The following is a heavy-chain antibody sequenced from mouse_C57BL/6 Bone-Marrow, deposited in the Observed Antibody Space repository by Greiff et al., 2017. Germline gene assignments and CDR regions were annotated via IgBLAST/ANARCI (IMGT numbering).Heavy chain of an antibody. CDR3: TTWDGYY. CDR1: GFNIKDDY. J-gene: IGHJ2*01. CDR2: IDPENGDT. V-gene: IGHV14-4*01. D-gene: IGHD2-3*01. Sequence: VQLQQSGAELVRPGASVKLSCTASGFNIKDDYMHWVKQRPEQGLEWIGWIDPENGDTEYASKFQGKATITADPSSNTAYLQLSSLTSEDTAVYCCTTWDGYYWGQGTTLTVSS.